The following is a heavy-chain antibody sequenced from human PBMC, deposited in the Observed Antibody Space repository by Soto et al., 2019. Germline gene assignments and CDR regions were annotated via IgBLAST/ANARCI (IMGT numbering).Heavy chain of an antibody. V-gene: IGHV3-30-3*01. CDR3: ARDSSSGLFLDYYYGMDV. J-gene: IGHJ6*02. D-gene: IGHD6-6*01. CDR1: GFTFSSYA. Sequence: GGSLRLSCAASGFTFSSYAMHWVRQAPGKGLGWVAVISYDGSNKYYADSVKGRFTISRDNSKNTLYLQMNSLRAEDTAVYYCARDSSSGLFLDYYYGMDVWGQGTTVTVSS. CDR2: ISYDGSNK.